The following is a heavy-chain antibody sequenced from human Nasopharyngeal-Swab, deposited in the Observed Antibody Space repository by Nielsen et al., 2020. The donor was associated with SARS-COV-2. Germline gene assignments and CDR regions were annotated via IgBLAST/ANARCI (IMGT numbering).Heavy chain of an antibody. J-gene: IGHJ6*03. D-gene: IGHD5-12*01. CDR2: IKQDGSEK. CDR1: GFTFSSYA. CDR3: ARATIVATIFGYYYYYYMDV. V-gene: IGHV3-7*01. Sequence: GESLKISCAASGFTFSSYAMSWVRQAPGKGLEWVANIKQDGSEKYYVDSVKGRFTISRDNAKNSLYLQMNSLRAEDTAVYYCARATIVATIFGYYYYYYMDVWGKGTTVTVSS.